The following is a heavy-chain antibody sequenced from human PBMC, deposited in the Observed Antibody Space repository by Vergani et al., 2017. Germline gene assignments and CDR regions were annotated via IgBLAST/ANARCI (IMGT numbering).Heavy chain of an antibody. Sequence: EVQLVESGGGLVQPGGSLRLSCAASGFTFSSYSMNWVRQAPGKGLEWVSSISSSSSYIYYADSVKGRFTISRDNAKNSLYLQMNSLRAEDTAVYYCARLLWFGELFKGSYGMDVWGQGTTVTVSS. CDR2: ISSSSSYI. J-gene: IGHJ6*02. D-gene: IGHD3-10*01. CDR1: GFTFSSYS. CDR3: ARLLWFGELFKGSYGMDV. V-gene: IGHV3-21*01.